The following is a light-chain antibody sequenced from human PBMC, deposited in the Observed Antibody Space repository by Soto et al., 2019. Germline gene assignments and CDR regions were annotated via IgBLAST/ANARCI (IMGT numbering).Light chain of an antibody. CDR2: WAS. V-gene: IGKV4-1*01. J-gene: IGKJ1*01. Sequence: DFVMTQSPDSLAVSLGARATINCKSSQTVLYNSNNKNYLSWYQQRPGQPPKLLIYWASIRESGVPDRFSGSGSGTDFTLTISSLQAEDVAVYYCQQYYNTPWTFGQGTKVEIK. CDR3: QQYYNTPWT. CDR1: QTVLYNSNNKNY.